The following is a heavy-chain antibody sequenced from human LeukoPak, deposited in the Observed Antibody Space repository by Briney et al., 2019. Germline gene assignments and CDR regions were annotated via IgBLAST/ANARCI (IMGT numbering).Heavy chain of an antibody. CDR3: ARGGYCSSTSCYVFDS. V-gene: IGHV4-4*02. D-gene: IGHD2-2*01. CDR1: SGSIISSNW. J-gene: IGHJ4*02. Sequence: SGTLSLTCAVSSGSIISSNWWSWVRQPPGKGLEWIGEIYHSGSTNYNPSLKSRVSISVDKSKGRFSLELTSVTAADTALYYCARGGYCSSTSCYVFDSWGQGTLVTVSS. CDR2: IYHSGST.